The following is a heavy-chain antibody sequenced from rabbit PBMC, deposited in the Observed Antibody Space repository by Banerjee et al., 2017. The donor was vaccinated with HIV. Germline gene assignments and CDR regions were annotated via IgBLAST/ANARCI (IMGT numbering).Heavy chain of an antibody. Sequence: QSLEESGGGLVQPEGSLTLTCKASGFDFSSNTMCWVRQAPGKGLEWIGCIDTGSGSTYYASWAKGRCTISKTSSTTVTLQMTSLTAADTATYFCARYHHNDNDYFDLWGPGTLVTVS. CDR1: GFDFSSNT. J-gene: IGHJ4*01. CDR2: IDTGSGST. D-gene: IGHD2-1*01. CDR3: ARYHHNDNDYFDL. V-gene: IGHV1S40*01.